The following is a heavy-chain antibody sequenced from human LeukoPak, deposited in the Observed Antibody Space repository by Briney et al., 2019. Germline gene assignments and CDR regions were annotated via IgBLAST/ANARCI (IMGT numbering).Heavy chain of an antibody. Sequence: GGSLRLSCAASGFTFSGSAMHWVRQASGKGLEWVGRIRSKANSYATAYAASVKGRFTISRDDSKNTAYLQMNSLKTEDTTVYYCTSGGYCSSTSCYGENWGQGTLVTVSS. V-gene: IGHV3-73*01. CDR2: IRSKANSYAT. CDR3: TSGGYCSSTSCYGEN. J-gene: IGHJ4*02. D-gene: IGHD2-2*01. CDR1: GFTFSGSA.